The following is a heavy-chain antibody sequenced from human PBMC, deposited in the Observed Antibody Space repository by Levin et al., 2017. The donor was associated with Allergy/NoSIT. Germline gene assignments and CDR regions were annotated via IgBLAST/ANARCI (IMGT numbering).Heavy chain of an antibody. CDR1: GFTFSSYA. CDR2: ISATGDRT. V-gene: IGHV3-23*01. CDR3: ATPSGTVLLWFGEFDY. J-gene: IGHJ4*02. Sequence: SCGASGFTFSSYAMSWVRRAPGKGLEWVSAISATGDRTYYADSVKGRFTISRDLSKNTLYLQMNSLRVDDTAIYYCATPSGTVLLWFGEFDYWGLGTLVTVS. D-gene: IGHD3-10*01.